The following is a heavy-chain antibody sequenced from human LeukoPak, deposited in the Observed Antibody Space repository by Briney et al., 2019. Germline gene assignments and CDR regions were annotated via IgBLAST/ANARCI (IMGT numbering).Heavy chain of an antibody. Sequence: GGSLRLSCAASGFRFSGYGMHWVRQAPGKGLEWVAVISFDGNTQYLADSVRGRFTISRDNSKTTLDLQMSSLRTEDTAIYYCTRASGSYSNFDYWGQGTLVTVSS. D-gene: IGHD1-26*01. J-gene: IGHJ4*02. CDR2: ISFDGNTQ. CDR3: TRASGSYSNFDY. CDR1: GFRFSGYG. V-gene: IGHV3-30*19.